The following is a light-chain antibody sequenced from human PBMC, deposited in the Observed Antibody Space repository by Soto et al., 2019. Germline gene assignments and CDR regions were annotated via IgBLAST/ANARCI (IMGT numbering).Light chain of an antibody. V-gene: IGLV2-8*01. CDR1: SSDIGRYDY. CDR2: EVN. CDR3: SSFASTNNYV. J-gene: IGLJ1*01. Sequence: QSALTQPPSASGSPGQSATISCTGTSSDIGRYDYVSWYQQHPGKAPKLLIYEVNKRPSGVPDRFSGSKSGSSASLTVSGLQADDEADYYCSSFASTNNYVFGTGTKVTVL.